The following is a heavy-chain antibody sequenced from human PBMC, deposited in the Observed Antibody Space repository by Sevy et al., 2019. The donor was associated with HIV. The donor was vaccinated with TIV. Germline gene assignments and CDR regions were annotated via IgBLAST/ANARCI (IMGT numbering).Heavy chain of an antibody. D-gene: IGHD2-2*01. CDR3: ARSPPVVVVPGAPSWFDP. J-gene: IGHJ5*02. V-gene: IGHV4-34*01. CDR1: DGSFSGYY. Sequence: PSHTLSLTCAVHDGSFSGYYWNWIRQLPGKGLEWIGEINESGITYYNPSLKSRVTISAETSKKQFSLKLNSVTAVDSAVYFCARSPPVVVVPGAPSWFDPWGQGTLVTVSS. CDR2: INESGIT.